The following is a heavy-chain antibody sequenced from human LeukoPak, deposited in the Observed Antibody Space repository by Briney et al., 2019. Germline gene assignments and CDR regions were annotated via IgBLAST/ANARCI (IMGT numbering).Heavy chain of an antibody. D-gene: IGHD6-19*01. CDR1: GFTFSSYA. CDR2: ISGSGGST. V-gene: IGHV3-23*01. CDR3: AKGRLGRGSGWPYFDY. Sequence: GGSLRLSCAASGFTFSSYAMSWVRQAPGKGLEWVSAISGSGGSTYYADSVKGRFTISRDNSKNTLYLQMNSLRTEDTAVYYCAKGRLGRGSGWPYFDYWGQGTLVTVSS. J-gene: IGHJ4*02.